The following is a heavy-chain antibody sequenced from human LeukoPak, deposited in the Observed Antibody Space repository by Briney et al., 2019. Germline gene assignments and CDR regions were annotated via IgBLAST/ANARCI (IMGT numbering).Heavy chain of an antibody. CDR3: ARGLGDYYDTSTYYYAVPAH. J-gene: IGHJ4*02. CDR1: GYTFTTYD. V-gene: IGHV1-8*01. CDR2: MNPNSGDT. Sequence: ASVKVSCKASGYTFTTYDITWVRQATGQGLEWMGWMNPNSGDTACAQKFQGRVAMTRDTSISTAYMELSSLRSEDTAVYYCARGLGDYYDTSTYYYAVPAHWGQGTLVTVSS. D-gene: IGHD3-22*01.